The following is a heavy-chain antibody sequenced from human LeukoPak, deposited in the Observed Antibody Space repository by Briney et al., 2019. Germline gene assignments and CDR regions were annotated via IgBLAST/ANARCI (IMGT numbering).Heavy chain of an antibody. CDR1: GFTFDDYA. CDR2: ISWNSGSI. CDR3: AKLTGYCSSTSCYTASSGFDY. V-gene: IGHV3-9*01. J-gene: IGHJ4*02. D-gene: IGHD2-2*02. Sequence: GRSLRLSCAASGFTFDDYAMHWVRQAPGKGLEWVSGISWNSGSIGYADSVKGRFTISRDNAKNSLYLQMNSLRAEDTALYYCAKLTGYCSSTSCYTASSGFDYWGQGTLVTVSS.